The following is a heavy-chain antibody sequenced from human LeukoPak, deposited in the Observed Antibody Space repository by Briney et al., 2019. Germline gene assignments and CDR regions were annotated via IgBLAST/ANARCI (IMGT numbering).Heavy chain of an antibody. D-gene: IGHD1-26*01. Sequence: GGSLRLSCAASEFSVGSNYMTWVRQAPGKGLEWVSLIYSGGSMYYADSVKGRFTISRDNAKNSLYLQMNSLRSEDMALYYCAKGVGGSYYDAFDIWGQGTMVSVSS. CDR2: IYSGGSM. V-gene: IGHV3-53*05. CDR3: AKGVGGSYYDAFDI. J-gene: IGHJ3*02. CDR1: EFSVGSNY.